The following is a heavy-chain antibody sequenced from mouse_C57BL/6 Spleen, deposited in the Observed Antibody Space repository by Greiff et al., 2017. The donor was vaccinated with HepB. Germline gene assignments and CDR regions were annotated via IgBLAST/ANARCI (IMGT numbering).Heavy chain of an antibody. V-gene: IGHV1-26*01. CDR3: ARGGSLTGTNFAY. J-gene: IGHJ3*01. CDR1: GYTFTDYY. CDR2: INPNNGGT. D-gene: IGHD4-1*01. Sequence: VQLKQSGPELVKPGASVKISCKASGYTFTDYYMNWVKQSHGKSLEWIGDINPNNGGTSYNQKFKGKATLTVDKSSSTAYMELRSLTSEDSAVYYCARGGSLTGTNFAYWGQGTLVTVSA.